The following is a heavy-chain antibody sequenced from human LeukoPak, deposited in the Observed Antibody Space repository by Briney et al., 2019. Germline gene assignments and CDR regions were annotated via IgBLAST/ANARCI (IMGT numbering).Heavy chain of an antibody. CDR1: GGSISSSSYY. CDR3: ARHSSTVDY. V-gene: IGHV4-39*01. CDR2: IYYGGST. J-gene: IGHJ4*02. Sequence: PSETLSLTCTVSGGSISSSSYYWGWIRQPPGKGLEWIGSIYYGGSTYYNPSLKSRVTISVDTSKNQFSLKLSSVTAADTAVYYCARHSSTVDYWGQGTLVTVSS. D-gene: IGHD4-11*01.